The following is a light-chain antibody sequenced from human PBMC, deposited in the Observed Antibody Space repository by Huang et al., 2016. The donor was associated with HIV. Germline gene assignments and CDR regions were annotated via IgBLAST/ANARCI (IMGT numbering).Light chain of an antibody. Sequence: EIVMTQSPATLSASPGERVTLSCRASTSVSSNLAGFQQKPGQPPRLLIYGASTRATGTPPMCSGSGSETEFTLTINSLQSEDFAFYYCQQYNNWPPDPTFGQGTKLDI. CDR2: GAS. CDR1: TSVSSN. V-gene: IGKV3-15*01. CDR3: QQYNNWPPDPT. J-gene: IGKJ2*01.